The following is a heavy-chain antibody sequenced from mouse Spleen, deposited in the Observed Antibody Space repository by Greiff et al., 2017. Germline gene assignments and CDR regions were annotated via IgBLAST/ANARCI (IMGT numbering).Heavy chain of an antibody. Sequence: EVQLQQSGPELVKPGASVKISCKASGYTFTDYYMNWVKQSHGKSLEWIGDINPNNGGTSYNQKFKGKATLTVDKSSSTAYMELRSLTSEDSAVYYCARLGYGYAMDYWGQGTSVTVSS. V-gene: IGHV1-26*01. CDR3: ARLGYGYAMDY. CDR2: INPNNGGT. CDR1: GYTFTDYY. J-gene: IGHJ4*01. D-gene: IGHD2-2*01.